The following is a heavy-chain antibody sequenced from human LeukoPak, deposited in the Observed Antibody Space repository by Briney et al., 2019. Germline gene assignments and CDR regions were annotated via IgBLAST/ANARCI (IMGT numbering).Heavy chain of an antibody. CDR2: INPSGGST. J-gene: IGHJ4*02. CDR1: GYTFTSYY. Sequence: GASVKVSCKASGYTFTSYYMHWVRQAPGQGLEWMGIINPSGGSTSYAQKFQGRVTMTRDTSTSPVYLELSSLRSEDTAVYHCARDRSRWLQLPDCWGQGTLVTVSS. V-gene: IGHV1-46*01. CDR3: ARDRSRWLQLPDC. D-gene: IGHD5-24*01.